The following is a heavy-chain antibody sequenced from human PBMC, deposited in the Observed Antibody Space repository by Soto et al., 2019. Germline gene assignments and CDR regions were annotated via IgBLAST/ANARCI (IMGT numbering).Heavy chain of an antibody. Sequence: QVQLVQSGAEVKKPGASVKVACKASAYTFTNYAMHWARQAPGQRLEWMGWINAGNGDTKYSQKFQGRVSITRDTSAGTVYMELSSLRSEDTAVYYCARDPGVGAASRLGFDIWGQGTIVTISS. J-gene: IGHJ3*02. CDR2: INAGNGDT. CDR3: ARDPGVGAASRLGFDI. V-gene: IGHV1-3*01. D-gene: IGHD6-19*01. CDR1: AYTFTNYA.